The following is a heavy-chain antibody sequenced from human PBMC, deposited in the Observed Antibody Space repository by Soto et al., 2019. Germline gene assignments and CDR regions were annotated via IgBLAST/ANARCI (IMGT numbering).Heavy chain of an antibody. D-gene: IGHD2-2*01. V-gene: IGHV3-33*01. CDR2: IWYDGSNK. Sequence: VGSLRLSCAASGFTFSSYGMHWVRQAPGKGLEWVAVIWYDGSNKYYADSAKGRFTISRDNSKNTLYLQMNSLRAEDTAVYYCAREPGSLPAAYYYYGMDVWGQGTTVTVSS. CDR3: AREPGSLPAAYYYYGMDV. J-gene: IGHJ6*02. CDR1: GFTFSSYG.